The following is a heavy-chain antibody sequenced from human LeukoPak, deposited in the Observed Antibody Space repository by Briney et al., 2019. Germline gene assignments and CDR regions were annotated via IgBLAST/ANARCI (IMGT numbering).Heavy chain of an antibody. CDR3: TRRPQGVTRPEY. D-gene: IGHD4-17*01. V-gene: IGHV4-39*01. CDR1: GGSISSSTDV. CDR2: IYYTGST. J-gene: IGHJ4*02. Sequence: SETLSLTCTVSGGSISSSTDVWGWIRQPPGKGLEWIGTIYYTGSTYYNPSLKSRVTISVDTSKNQFSLKVRSVTAADTAVYYCTRRPQGVTRPEYWGQGTLVTVSS.